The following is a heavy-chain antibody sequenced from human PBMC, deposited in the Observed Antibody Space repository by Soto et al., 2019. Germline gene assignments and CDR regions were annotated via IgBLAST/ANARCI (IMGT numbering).Heavy chain of an antibody. CDR3: ARCERHDYYGNWFDP. D-gene: IGHD3-10*01. CDR1: GFTFSDYY. CDR2: ISSSGSTI. V-gene: IGHV3-11*01. Sequence: PXGSLLLSCAASGFTFSDYYMSWIRQAPGKGLEWVSYISSSGSTIYYADSVKGRFTISRDNAKNSLYLQMNSLRAEDTAVYYCARCERHDYYGNWFDPWGQGTLVTVSS. J-gene: IGHJ5*02.